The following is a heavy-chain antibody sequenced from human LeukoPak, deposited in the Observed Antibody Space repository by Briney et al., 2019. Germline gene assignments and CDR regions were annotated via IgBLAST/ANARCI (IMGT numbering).Heavy chain of an antibody. V-gene: IGHV4-39*01. J-gene: IGHJ4*02. Sequence: PSETLSLTCTVSGGSISISNYYWRGLRQPPGRGLEWIGSISYSGTYYNPSLKSRLTISVDTSKNHFSLNLRSVTAADTAVYYCARRTSNPVGAIDYWGQGTLVTVSS. D-gene: IGHD1-26*01. CDR2: ISYSGT. CDR1: GGSISISNYY. CDR3: ARRTSNPVGAIDY.